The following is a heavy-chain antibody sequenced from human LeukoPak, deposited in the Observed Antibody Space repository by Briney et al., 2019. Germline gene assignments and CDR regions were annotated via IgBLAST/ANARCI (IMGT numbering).Heavy chain of an antibody. CDR2: IYYGGST. J-gene: IGHJ4*02. Sequence: SETLSLTCTVSGGSISSTIYYWGWIRQPPGKGLEWIGSIYYGGSTYYNPSLKSRVTISVETSKNQFSLKLSSVTAADTAVYYCARSPAPYQLLYFFDFWGQGTLVTVSS. CDR1: GGSISSTIYY. D-gene: IGHD2-2*02. CDR3: ARSPAPYQLLYFFDF. V-gene: IGHV4-39*07.